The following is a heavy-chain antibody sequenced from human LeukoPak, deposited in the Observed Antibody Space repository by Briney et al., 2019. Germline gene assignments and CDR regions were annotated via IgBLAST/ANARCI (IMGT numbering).Heavy chain of an antibody. J-gene: IGHJ4*02. Sequence: GRSLRLSSAASGFTFSNACMSCVRQAPGKGLEWVGRIKSKTDGGTTDYAAPVKGRFTISRDDSKNTLYLQMNSLKTEDTAVYYCTTDLSGSYYSDYWGQGTLVTVSS. V-gene: IGHV3-15*01. CDR3: TTDLSGSYYSDY. D-gene: IGHD1-26*01. CDR1: GFTFSNAC. CDR2: IKSKTDGGTT.